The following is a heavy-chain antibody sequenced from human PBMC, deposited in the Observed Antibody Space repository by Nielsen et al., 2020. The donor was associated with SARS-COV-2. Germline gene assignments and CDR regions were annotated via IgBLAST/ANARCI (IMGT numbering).Heavy chain of an antibody. Sequence: SETLSLTCTVSGGSISSSSYYWSWIRQPPGKGLEWIGEINHSGSTNYNPSLKSRVTISVDTSKNQFSLKLSSVTAADTAVYYCARGLDLWGQGTLVTVSS. CDR2: INHSGST. CDR3: ARGLDL. CDR1: GGSISSSSYY. V-gene: IGHV4-39*07. J-gene: IGHJ4*02.